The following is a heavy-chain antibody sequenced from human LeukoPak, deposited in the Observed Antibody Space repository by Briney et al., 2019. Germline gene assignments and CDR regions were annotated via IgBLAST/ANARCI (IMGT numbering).Heavy chain of an antibody. D-gene: IGHD6-13*01. CDR2: FDPEDGET. V-gene: IGHV1-24*01. CDR1: GYTLTDLS. CDR3: ARVPTDSSSWYPVDY. J-gene: IGHJ4*02. Sequence: ASVKVSCKVSGYTLTDLSMHWVRQAPGKGLEWMGGFDPEDGETIYAQKFQGRVTITRDTSASTAYMELSSLRSEDMAVYYCARVPTDSSSWYPVDYWGQGTLVTVSS.